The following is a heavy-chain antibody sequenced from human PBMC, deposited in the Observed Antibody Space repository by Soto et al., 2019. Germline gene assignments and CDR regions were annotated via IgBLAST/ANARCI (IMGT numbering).Heavy chain of an antibody. D-gene: IGHD2-8*01. CDR3: AKEVYGAARGAMDV. Sequence: PGWSLRLSCAASGLTFSNNFMSWVRQAPGKGLEWVSGINDNGGDTYYADSVKGRCTISRDNSKNTLYLQMNSLRAEDTAVYYCAKEVYGAARGAMDVWGQGTTVTVSS. CDR1: GLTFSNNF. CDR2: INDNGGDT. V-gene: IGHV3-23*01. J-gene: IGHJ6*02.